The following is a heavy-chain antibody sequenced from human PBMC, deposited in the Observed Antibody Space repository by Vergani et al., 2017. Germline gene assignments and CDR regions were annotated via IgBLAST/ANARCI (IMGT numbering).Heavy chain of an antibody. CDR1: GFTFSSYA. J-gene: IGHJ4*02. CDR2: ISYDGSNK. CDR3: ARASGDYGEYEDARDAYGVDY. Sequence: QVQLVESGGGVVQPGRSLRLSCAASGFTFSSYAMHWVRQALGKGLEWVAVISYDGSNKYYADSVKGRFTISRDNSKNTLYLQMNSLRAEDTAVYYCARASGDYGEYEDARDAYGVDYWGQGTLVTVSS. D-gene: IGHD4-17*01. V-gene: IGHV3-30-3*01.